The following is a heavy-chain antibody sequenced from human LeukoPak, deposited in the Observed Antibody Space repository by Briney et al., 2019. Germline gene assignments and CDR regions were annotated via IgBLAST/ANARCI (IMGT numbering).Heavy chain of an antibody. Sequence: PGGSLRLSCAASGFSFSNYWMSWVRQAPGKGLEWVANIKHDGSEKYHVDSVKGRFTISRDNAKNSLYLQMNSLRAEDTAVYYCARDPLNWNDDNYWGQGTLVTVSS. CDR2: IKHDGSEK. D-gene: IGHD1-1*01. V-gene: IGHV3-7*01. CDR3: ARDPLNWNDDNY. J-gene: IGHJ4*02. CDR1: GFSFSNYW.